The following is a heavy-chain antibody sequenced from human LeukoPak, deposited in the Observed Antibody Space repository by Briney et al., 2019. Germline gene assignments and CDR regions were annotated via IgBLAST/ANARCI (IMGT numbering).Heavy chain of an antibody. Sequence: ASVKVSCKASGYTFTSYGISWVRQAPGQGLEWMGWISAYNGNTNYAQKLQGRVTMTTDTSTSTAYMELRSLRSDDTAVYYCARDSYYDSSGHFDYWGQGTLVTVSS. CDR1: GYTFTSYG. D-gene: IGHD3-22*01. V-gene: IGHV1-18*01. CDR2: ISAYNGNT. CDR3: ARDSYYDSSGHFDY. J-gene: IGHJ4*02.